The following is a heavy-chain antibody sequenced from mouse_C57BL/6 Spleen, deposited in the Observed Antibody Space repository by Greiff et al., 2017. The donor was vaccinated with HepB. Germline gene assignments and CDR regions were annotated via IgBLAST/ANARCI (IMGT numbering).Heavy chain of an antibody. J-gene: IGHJ4*01. CDR1: GFSFNTYA. CDR3: VRRGYSNYDAMDY. Sequence: EVKLVESGGGLVQPKGSLKLSCAASGFSFNTYAMNWVRQAPGKGLEWVARIRSKSNNYATYYADSVKDRFTISRDDSESMLYLQMNNLKTEDTAMYYCVRRGYSNYDAMDYWGQGTSVTVSS. D-gene: IGHD2-5*01. CDR2: IRSKSNNYAT. V-gene: IGHV10-1*01.